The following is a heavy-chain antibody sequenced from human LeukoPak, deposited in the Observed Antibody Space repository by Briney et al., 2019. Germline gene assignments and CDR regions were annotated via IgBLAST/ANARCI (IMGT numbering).Heavy chain of an antibody. Sequence: SETLSLTCTVSGGSISSYYWSWIRQPPGKGLEWIGYIYYSGSTNYNPSLKSRVTISVDTSKNQFSLKLSSVTAADTAVYYCAGERLGAFDIWGQGTMVTVSS. V-gene: IGHV4-59*01. CDR1: GGSISSYY. CDR2: IYYSGST. J-gene: IGHJ3*02. CDR3: AGERLGAFDI. D-gene: IGHD6-25*01.